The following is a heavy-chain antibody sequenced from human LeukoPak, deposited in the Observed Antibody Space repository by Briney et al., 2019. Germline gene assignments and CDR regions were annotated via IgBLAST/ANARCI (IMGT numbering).Heavy chain of an antibody. Sequence: QTGGSLRLSCAASGFTFSSYSMNWVRQAPGKGLEWVSYISSSGSTMFYADSVKGRFTISRANARNSLYLQMNSLRDEDTAVYYCARGGVMIAATPGYWGQGTLVTVSS. D-gene: IGHD2-15*01. CDR1: GFTFSSYS. V-gene: IGHV3-48*02. CDR2: ISSSGSTM. J-gene: IGHJ4*02. CDR3: ARGGVMIAATPGY.